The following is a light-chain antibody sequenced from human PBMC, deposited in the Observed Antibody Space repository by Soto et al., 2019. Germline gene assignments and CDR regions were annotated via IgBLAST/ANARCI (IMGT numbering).Light chain of an antibody. CDR3: QQRGDWPRT. J-gene: IGKJ2*01. V-gene: IGKV3-11*01. Sequence: EIVLTQSPATLSLSPGERATLTCRASQSVGSNFAWYLQKPGQAPRLLIYDAFNRATGIPDRFSGSGSGTDFTLIISRLEPEYFAVYYCQQRGDWPRTFGQGTKVEI. CDR1: QSVGSN. CDR2: DAF.